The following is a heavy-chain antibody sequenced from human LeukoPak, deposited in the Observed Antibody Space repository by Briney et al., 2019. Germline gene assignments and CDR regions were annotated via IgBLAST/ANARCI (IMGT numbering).Heavy chain of an antibody. J-gene: IGHJ6*02. CDR2: ISSSSCTI. V-gene: IGHV3-48*02. CDR3: ARESTLSYYGMDV. D-gene: IGHD2-15*01. Sequence: GWALTLSCAPSGFTLSSYSMNWVRPAPGKGGDGVAYISSSSCTIYSADSVKGRFTISRDKAKNSLCLQMNRLRDEDTAVYYCARESTLSYYGMDVWGQGTTVTVSS. CDR1: GFTLSSYS.